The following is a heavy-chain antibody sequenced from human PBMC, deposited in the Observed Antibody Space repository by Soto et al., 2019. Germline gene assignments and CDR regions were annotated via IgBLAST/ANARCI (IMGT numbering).Heavy chain of an antibody. CDR1: GFTFRSSW. Sequence: GESLKISCATSGFTFRSSWMSWVRQAPGKGLEWVANINQDGSEKQYVDYVKVRFTVSRDSAKKSIDLQLNSLRPEDTAVYYCARAEDYDHWGGPPKYFDNGGQGTQVTVS. J-gene: IGHJ4*02. CDR2: INQDGSEK. D-gene: IGHD3-3*01. V-gene: IGHV3-7*03. CDR3: ARAEDYDHWGGPPKYFDN.